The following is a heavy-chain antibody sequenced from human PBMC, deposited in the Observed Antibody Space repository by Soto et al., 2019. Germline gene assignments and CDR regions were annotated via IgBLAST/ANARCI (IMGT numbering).Heavy chain of an antibody. CDR1: GGTFSTYA. CDR2: IIPIFGTA. V-gene: IGHV1-69*01. D-gene: IGHD3-3*01. Sequence: QVQLVQSGAEVKKPGSSVKVACKASGGTFSTYAISWVRQAPGQGLEWRGGIIPIFGTANYAQKFQGRVTITADESTSTAYMELSSLRSEDTAVYYCARDPFGVVIYAAGNAFDIWGQGTMVTVSS. J-gene: IGHJ3*02. CDR3: ARDPFGVVIYAAGNAFDI.